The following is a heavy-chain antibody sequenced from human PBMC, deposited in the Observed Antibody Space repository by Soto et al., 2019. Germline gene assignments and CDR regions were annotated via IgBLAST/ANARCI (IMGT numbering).Heavy chain of an antibody. V-gene: IGHV4-34*01. CDR3: ARAMHDYSNYDYYYYMDV. J-gene: IGHJ6*03. CDR1: GGSFSGYY. D-gene: IGHD4-4*01. Sequence: SETLSLTCAVYGGSFSGYYMSWIRQPPGKGLEWIGEINHSGSTNYNPSLKSRVTISVDTSKNQFSLKLSSVTAADTAVYYCARAMHDYSNYDYYYYMDVWGKGTTVTVSS. CDR2: INHSGST.